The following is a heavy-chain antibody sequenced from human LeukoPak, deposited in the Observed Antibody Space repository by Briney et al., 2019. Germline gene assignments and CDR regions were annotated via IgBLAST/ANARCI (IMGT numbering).Heavy chain of an antibody. J-gene: IGHJ6*03. CDR2: ISVSSIFI. Sequence: GGSLRLSCAASEFTFSRYSMNWVRQAPGKGLEWVSSISVSSIFIYYSDSVKGRFTISRDDAKNSLYLQMNSLRAEDTAVYYCARENYYYGSGSWYYYYMDVWGKGTTVTVSS. CDR1: EFTFSRYS. V-gene: IGHV3-21*01. CDR3: ARENYYYGSGSWYYYYMDV. D-gene: IGHD3-10*01.